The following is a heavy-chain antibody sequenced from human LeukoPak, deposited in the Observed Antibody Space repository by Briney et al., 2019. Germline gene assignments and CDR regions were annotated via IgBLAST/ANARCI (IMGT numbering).Heavy chain of an antibody. D-gene: IGHD3-22*01. CDR2: ISSSSSYI. V-gene: IGHV3-21*01. CDR3: ARDKYYYDSRMDY. CDR1: GFTFSSYG. Sequence: PGGSLRLSCAASGFTFSSYGVNWVRQAPGKGLEWVSSISSSSSYIYYADSVKGRFTISRDNAKNSLYLQMNSLRAEDTAVYYCARDKYYYDSRMDYWGQGTLVTVSS. J-gene: IGHJ4*02.